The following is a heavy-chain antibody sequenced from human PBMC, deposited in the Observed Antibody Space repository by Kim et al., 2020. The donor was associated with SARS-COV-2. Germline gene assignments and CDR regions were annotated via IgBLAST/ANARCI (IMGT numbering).Heavy chain of an antibody. CDR2: IYHSGST. Sequence: SETLSLTCAVYGGSFSDYFWSWIRQPPGKGLEWIGEIYHSGSTNYNPSLKSRVTISVDTSKNQFSLKLSSVTAADTAVYYCARGGPSITMIRGVLVDYWG. D-gene: IGHD3-10*01. J-gene: IGHJ4*01. CDR1: GGSFSDYF. V-gene: IGHV4-34*01. CDR3: ARGGPSITMIRGVLVDY.